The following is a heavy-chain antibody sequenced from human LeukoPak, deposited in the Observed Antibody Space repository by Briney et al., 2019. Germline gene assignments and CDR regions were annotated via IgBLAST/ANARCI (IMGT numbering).Heavy chain of an antibody. CDR3: AKDRGYDSSGYYPGLFDY. CDR2: ISSSSSYI. D-gene: IGHD3-22*01. Sequence: GGSLRLSCAASGFTFSSYSMNWVRQAPGKGLEWVSSISSSSSYIYYADSLKGRFTISRDNSKNTLYLQMNSLRAEDTAVYYCAKDRGYDSSGYYPGLFDYWGQGTLVTVSS. CDR1: GFTFSSYS. J-gene: IGHJ4*02. V-gene: IGHV3-21*01.